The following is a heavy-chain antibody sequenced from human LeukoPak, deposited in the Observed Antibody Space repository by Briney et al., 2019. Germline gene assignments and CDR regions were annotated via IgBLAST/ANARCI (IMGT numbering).Heavy chain of an antibody. CDR1: GFSFSTYS. CDR2: ISGSSSTI. CDR3: ARDHYSRNDY. D-gene: IGHD6-13*01. Sequence: GGSLRLSCTASGFSFSTYSMSWVRQAPGEGLEWLSYISGSSSTIYYADPVKGRFTISRDNAKNSLYLQMNSLRDEDTALYYCARDHYSRNDYWGQGTPVTVSS. V-gene: IGHV3-48*02. J-gene: IGHJ4*02.